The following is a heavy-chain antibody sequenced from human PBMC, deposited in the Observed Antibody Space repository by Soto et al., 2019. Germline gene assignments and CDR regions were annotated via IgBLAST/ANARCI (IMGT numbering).Heavy chain of an antibody. CDR2: IIPILGIA. D-gene: IGHD3-10*01. CDR1: VGTFSSYT. V-gene: IGHV1-69*02. J-gene: IGHJ6*02. Sequence: QVQLVQSGAEVKKPGSSVKVSCKASVGTFSSYTISWVRQAPGQGLEWMGRIIPILGIANYAQKFQGRVTITADKPTSTDNMELSSLSSEDTAVYYCARGRFGHMDVWGQGTTVTVSS. CDR3: ARGRFGHMDV.